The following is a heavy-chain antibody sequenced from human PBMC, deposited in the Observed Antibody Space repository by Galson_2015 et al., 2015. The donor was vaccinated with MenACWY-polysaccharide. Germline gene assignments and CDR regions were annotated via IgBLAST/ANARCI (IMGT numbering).Heavy chain of an antibody. D-gene: IGHD4-17*01. CDR2: ISVYNGNT. CDR3: ARDFLSTVTTRPGY. J-gene: IGHJ4*02. Sequence: SVKVSCKASGYTFTSYGISWVRQAPGHGLEWMGWISVYNGNTKYAQHLQGRVTMTTDTSTSTDYMELRSLRSDDTAVYYCARDFLSTVTTRPGYWGQGTLVTVSS. V-gene: IGHV1-18*01. CDR1: GYTFTSYG.